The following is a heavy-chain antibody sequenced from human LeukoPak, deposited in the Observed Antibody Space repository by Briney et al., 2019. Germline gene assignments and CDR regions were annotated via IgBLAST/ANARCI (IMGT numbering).Heavy chain of an antibody. J-gene: IGHJ4*02. CDR3: ARSTLGIEFDY. Sequence: ASVKLSFKASGYSFTNYGISWVRQAPGQGLEWMGWISAYNDNAHYAQGLEGRVTMTSETSTRTAYMELRSLRSDDTAVYYCARSTLGIEFDYWGQGSLVTVSS. V-gene: IGHV1-18*01. CDR2: ISAYNDNA. D-gene: IGHD7-27*01. CDR1: GYSFTNYG.